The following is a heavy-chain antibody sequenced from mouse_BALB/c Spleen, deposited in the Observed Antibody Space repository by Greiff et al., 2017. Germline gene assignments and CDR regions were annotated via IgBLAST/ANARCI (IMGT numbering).Heavy chain of an antibody. V-gene: IGHV5-12-1*01. Sequence: EVQGVESGGGLVKPGGSLKLSCAASGFAFSSYDMSWVRQTPEKRLEWVAYISSGGGSTYYPDTVKGRFTISRDNAKNTLYLQMSSLKSEDTAMYYCARHGKYGNYADYWGQGTTLTVSS. CDR1: GFAFSSYD. J-gene: IGHJ2*01. CDR3: ARHGKYGNYADY. CDR2: ISSGGGST. D-gene: IGHD2-10*02.